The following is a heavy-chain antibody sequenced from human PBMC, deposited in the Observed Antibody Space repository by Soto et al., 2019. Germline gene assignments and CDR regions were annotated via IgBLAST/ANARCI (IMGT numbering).Heavy chain of an antibody. Sequence: PSETLSLTCAVYGGSFSGYYWSWIRQPPGKGLEWIGEINHSGSTNYNPSLKSRVTISVDTSKNQFSLKLSSVTAADTAVYYCASLQADSGYDAVDYWGQGTLVTVSS. CDR3: ASLQADSGYDAVDY. J-gene: IGHJ4*02. V-gene: IGHV4-34*01. D-gene: IGHD5-12*01. CDR1: GGSFSGYY. CDR2: INHSGST.